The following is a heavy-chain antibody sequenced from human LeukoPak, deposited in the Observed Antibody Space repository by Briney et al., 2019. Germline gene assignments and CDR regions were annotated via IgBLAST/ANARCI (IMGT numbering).Heavy chain of an antibody. CDR3: ARLADCSSTRCHDY. D-gene: IGHD2-2*01. J-gene: IGHJ4*02. CDR2: SYYSGST. V-gene: IGHV4-39*01. Sequence: SETLSLTCTVSGGSISSRTYYWGWIRQPPGKGLEWIGSSYYSGSTYYNPSLKSRVTISLDTSKNQFSLKLRSVTAADTAVYYCARLADCSSTRCHDYWGQGTLVTVSS. CDR1: GGSISSRTYY.